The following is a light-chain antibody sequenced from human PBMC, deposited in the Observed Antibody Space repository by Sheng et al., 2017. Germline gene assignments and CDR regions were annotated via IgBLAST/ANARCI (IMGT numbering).Light chain of an antibody. CDR3: QQRSNWLT. CDR2: AAS. CDR1: QYVSTY. J-gene: IGKJ5*01. Sequence: DIQMTQSPSSLSASVGDRVTIACRASQYVSTYLNWYQQKPGRAPKLLISAASNLQSGVPSRFRGSGSGTDFTLTISSLEPEDFAVYYCQQRSNWLTFGQGTRLEIK. V-gene: IGKV1-39*01.